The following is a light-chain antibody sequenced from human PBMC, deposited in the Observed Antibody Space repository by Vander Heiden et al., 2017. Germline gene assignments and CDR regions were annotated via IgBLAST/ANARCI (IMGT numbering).Light chain of an antibody. CDR1: ALPKQY. J-gene: IGLJ2*01. Sequence: SSELPQPSSVSVSPGQTARITCSGDALPKQYAYWYQQKPGQAPVLVIYKDSERPSGIPERFSGSSSGTTDTLTISGVQAEDEADYYCQSADSSGTYVVFGGGTKLTVL. V-gene: IGLV3-25*03. CDR2: KDS. CDR3: QSADSSGTYVV.